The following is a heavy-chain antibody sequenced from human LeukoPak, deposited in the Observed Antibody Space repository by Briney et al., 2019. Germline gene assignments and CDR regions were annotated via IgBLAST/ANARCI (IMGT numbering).Heavy chain of an antibody. CDR3: AKGYSSSWYDTPDY. CDR1: GFTFSSYA. Sequence: GGSLRLSCAASGFTFSSYAMSWVRQAPGKGLEWVSAISGSGGSTYYADSVKGRFTISRDNSKNALYLQMNSLRAEDAAVYYCAKGYSSSWYDTPDYWGQGTLVTVSS. J-gene: IGHJ4*02. CDR2: ISGSGGST. D-gene: IGHD6-13*01. V-gene: IGHV3-23*01.